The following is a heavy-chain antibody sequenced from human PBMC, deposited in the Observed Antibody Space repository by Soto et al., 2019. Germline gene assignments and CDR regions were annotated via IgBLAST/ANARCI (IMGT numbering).Heavy chain of an antibody. D-gene: IGHD2-21*02. J-gene: IGHJ5*02. CDR1: GYSISSGYY. V-gene: IGHV4-38-2*01. CDR2: ISHSGAT. Sequence: SETLSLTCAVSGYSISSGYYWGWIRQPPGRGLEWIGSISHSGATYYNPSLRSRVTISIDTSNNQFSPKLSSVTAADTAVYYCARASGGNSGWGHWSDPWGQGTLVTVSS. CDR3: ARASGGNSGWGHWSDP.